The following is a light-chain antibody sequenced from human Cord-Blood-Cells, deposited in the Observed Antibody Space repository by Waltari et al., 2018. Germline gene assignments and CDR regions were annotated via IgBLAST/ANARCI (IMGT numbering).Light chain of an antibody. Sequence: QAVVTQAPSLTVSPGGTVTLNSGSRTGAVTNGHYPYWFQHNPGQAPSTLIYDTSKKHAWTPARFQGSRLGGKAALTLSGAQPEDEAEYYCLLSYRGARVFGGGTQLTVL. CDR2: DTS. V-gene: IGLV7-46*01. CDR1: TGAVTNGHY. J-gene: IGLJ3*02. CDR3: LLSYRGARV.